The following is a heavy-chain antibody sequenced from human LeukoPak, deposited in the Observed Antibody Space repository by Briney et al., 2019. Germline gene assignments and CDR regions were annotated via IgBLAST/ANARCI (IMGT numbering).Heavy chain of an antibody. CDR1: GYTFTNYA. D-gene: IGHD4-17*01. CDR2: INTNTGNP. CDR3: ARYTTVTTFDY. V-gene: IGHV7-4-1*02. Sequence: ASVKVSCKASGYTFTNYAMNWVRQAPGQGLEWMGWINTNTGNPTYAQGFTGRFVLSLDTSVSTAYLQISSLKAEDTAVYYCARYTTVTTFDYWGQGTLVTVSS. J-gene: IGHJ4*02.